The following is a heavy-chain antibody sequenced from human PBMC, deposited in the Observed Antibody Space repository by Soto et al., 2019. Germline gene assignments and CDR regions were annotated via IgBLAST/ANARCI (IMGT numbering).Heavy chain of an antibody. Sequence: EVQLVESGGGLVKPGGSLRLSCAASGFTFSSYSMNWVRQAPGKGLEWVSSISSSSSYIYYADSVKGRFTISRDNAKNSLYLQVNSLRAEDTAVYYCARVGGATAYWGQGTLVTVSS. V-gene: IGHV3-21*01. CDR3: ARVGGATAY. CDR1: GFTFSSYS. D-gene: IGHD1-26*01. J-gene: IGHJ4*02. CDR2: ISSSSSYI.